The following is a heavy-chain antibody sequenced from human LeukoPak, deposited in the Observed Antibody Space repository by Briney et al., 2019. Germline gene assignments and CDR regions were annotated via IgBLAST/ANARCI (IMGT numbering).Heavy chain of an antibody. V-gene: IGHV1-2*02. CDR3: ARQETHARDLGY. J-gene: IGHJ4*02. Sequence: ASVKVSCKSSGYTFTGYYMHWVRQAPGQGLEWMGWINPNSGGTNYAQKFQGRVTMTRDTSIRTAYMELSRLRSDDTAVYYCARQETHARDLGYWGQGTLVTVSS. CDR1: GYTFTGYY. CDR2: INPNSGGT.